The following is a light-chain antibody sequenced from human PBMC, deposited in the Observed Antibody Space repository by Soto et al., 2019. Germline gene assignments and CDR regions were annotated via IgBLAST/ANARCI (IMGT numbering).Light chain of an antibody. V-gene: IGKV3-11*01. CDR1: QNVRSY. CDR2: DAS. Sequence: EIVLTQSPATLSLSPGERATLSCRASQNVRSYLAWYQNKPGQPPRLLIYDASNRATDIPVRFSGSGSGTDFTLTISSLAPEAFAIYYCQQRNGWPLTFGGGSKVEIK. J-gene: IGKJ4*01. CDR3: QQRNGWPLT.